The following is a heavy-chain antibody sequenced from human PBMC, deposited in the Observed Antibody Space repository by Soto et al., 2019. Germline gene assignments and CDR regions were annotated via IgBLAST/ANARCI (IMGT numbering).Heavy chain of an antibody. Sequence: SETLSLTCTVSGGSISSYYWSWIRQPPGKGLEWIGYIYYSGSTNYNPSLKSRVTISVDTSKNQFSLKLSSVTAADTAVYYCACYSGSYLKPAPIDYWGQGTLVTVSS. J-gene: IGHJ4*02. CDR3: ACYSGSYLKPAPIDY. CDR1: GGSISSYY. D-gene: IGHD1-26*01. V-gene: IGHV4-59*08. CDR2: IYYSGST.